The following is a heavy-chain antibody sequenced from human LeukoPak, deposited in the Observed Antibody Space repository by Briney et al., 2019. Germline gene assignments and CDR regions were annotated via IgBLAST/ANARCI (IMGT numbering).Heavy chain of an antibody. Sequence: GGSLRLSCAASGFTFSNAWMSWVRQAPGKGLEWVGRIKSKTDGGTTDYAAPVKGRFTISRDDSKNTLYLQMNSLKTEDTAVYYCGVVAATQGDYYYYGMDVWGQGTTVTVPS. CDR2: IKSKTDGGTT. D-gene: IGHD2-15*01. J-gene: IGHJ6*02. CDR3: GVVAATQGDYYYYGMDV. V-gene: IGHV3-15*01. CDR1: GFTFSNAW.